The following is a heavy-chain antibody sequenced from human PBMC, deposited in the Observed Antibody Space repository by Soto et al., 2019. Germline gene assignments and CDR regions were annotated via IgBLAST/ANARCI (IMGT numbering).Heavy chain of an antibody. J-gene: IGHJ6*02. D-gene: IGHD4-17*01. CDR3: ARDHPTTVTENYYYYGMDV. Sequence: ASVKVSCKASGYTFTSYYMHWVRQAPGQGLEWMGIINPSGGSTSYAQKFQGRVTMTRDTSTSTVYMELSSLRSEDTAVYYCARDHPTTVTENYYYYGMDVWGQGTKVTVSS. V-gene: IGHV1-46*01. CDR2: INPSGGST. CDR1: GYTFTSYY.